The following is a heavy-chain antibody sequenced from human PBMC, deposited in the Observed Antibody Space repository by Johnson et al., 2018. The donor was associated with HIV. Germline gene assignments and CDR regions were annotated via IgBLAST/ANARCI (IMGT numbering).Heavy chain of an antibody. CDR3: ATSTASDAFDI. CDR1: GFTFSSYA. J-gene: IGHJ3*02. D-gene: IGHD1-1*01. CDR2: IWYDGTNE. Sequence: QVQLVESGGGVVQPGRSLRLSCAASGFTFSSYAMHWVRQAPGKGLEWVAVIWYDGTNEYSADSVKGRFTISRDNSKNTLDLQMNSLRVEDAAVFYCATSTASDAFDIWGQGTIVTVSS. V-gene: IGHV3-33*08.